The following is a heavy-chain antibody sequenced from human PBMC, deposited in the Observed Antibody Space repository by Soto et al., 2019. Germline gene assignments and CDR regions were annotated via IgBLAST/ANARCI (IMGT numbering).Heavy chain of an antibody. CDR3: ARVRPLSSSGSYYFDY. Sequence: ASVKVSCKASGYTFTSYGINWVRQATGQGLEWMGWMNPNSGNTGYAQKFQGRVTMTRNTSISTAYMELSSLRSEGTAVYYCARVRPLSSSGSYYFDYWGQGTLVTVSS. D-gene: IGHD6-19*01. V-gene: IGHV1-8*01. J-gene: IGHJ4*02. CDR2: MNPNSGNT. CDR1: GYTFTSYG.